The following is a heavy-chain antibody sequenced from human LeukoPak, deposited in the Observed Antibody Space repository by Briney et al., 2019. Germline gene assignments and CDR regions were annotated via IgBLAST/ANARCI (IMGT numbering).Heavy chain of an antibody. CDR1: GGSISSGGYS. J-gene: IGHJ3*02. D-gene: IGHD3-22*01. CDR3: ARDGNYYDSSGYYSPRGAFDI. Sequence: SQTLSLTCAVSGGSISSGGYSWSWIRQPPGKGLEWIGYIYYSGSTYYNPSLKSRVTISVDTSKNQFSLKLSSVTAADTAVYYCARDGNYYDSSGYYSPRGAFDIWGQGTMVTVSS. V-gene: IGHV4-30-4*07. CDR2: IYYSGST.